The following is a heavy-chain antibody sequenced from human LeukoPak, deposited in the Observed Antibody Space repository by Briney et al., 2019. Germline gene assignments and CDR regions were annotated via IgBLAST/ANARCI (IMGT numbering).Heavy chain of an antibody. J-gene: IGHJ4*02. D-gene: IGHD3-10*01. Sequence: AGGSLRLSCAASGFTVSSNYMSWVRQAPGKGLEWASVIYSGGSTYYADSVKGRFTISRDNSKNTLYLQMNSLRAEDTAVYYCARGLRGFIDYWGQGTLFTVSS. CDR3: ARGLRGFIDY. CDR2: IYSGGST. V-gene: IGHV3-66*01. CDR1: GFTVSSNY.